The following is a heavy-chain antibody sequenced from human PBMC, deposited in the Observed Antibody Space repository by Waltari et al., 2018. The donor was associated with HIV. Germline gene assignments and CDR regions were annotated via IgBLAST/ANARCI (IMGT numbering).Heavy chain of an antibody. J-gene: IGHJ6*02. D-gene: IGHD2-15*01. CDR2: IKSKTEPRTMT. V-gene: IGHV3-15*01. CDR1: GFTFTTAW. CDR3: TTRSRPSYYCGLDG. Sequence: EVQLVESGGGLVKPGECFRLSCAASGFTFTTAWMTWFRQAPEKRRDEVSPIKSKTEPRTMTENAAPVKDRYIISRDDSKNTLYRQMNSLKIEDTAVYYCTTRSRPSYYCGLDGWGQGTTVTVSS.